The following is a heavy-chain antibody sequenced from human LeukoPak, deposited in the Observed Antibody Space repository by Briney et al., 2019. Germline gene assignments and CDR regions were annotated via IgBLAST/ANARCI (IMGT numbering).Heavy chain of an antibody. D-gene: IGHD3-3*01. CDR3: ASGPNLRFLEWSPTGYMDV. Sequence: SVMVSCKASGYTFIGYYMHWVRQAPGQGLERMGWINPNSGGTNYAQKFQGRVTMTRDTSISTAYMELSRLRSDDTAVYYCASGPNLRFLEWSPTGYMDVWGKGTTVTVSS. J-gene: IGHJ6*03. CDR1: GYTFIGYY. V-gene: IGHV1-2*02. CDR2: INPNSGGT.